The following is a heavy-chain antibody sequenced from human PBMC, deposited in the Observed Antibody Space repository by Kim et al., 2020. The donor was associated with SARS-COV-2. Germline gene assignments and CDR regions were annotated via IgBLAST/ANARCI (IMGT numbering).Heavy chain of an antibody. CDR2: IYYSGST. CDR1: GGSISSYY. Sequence: SETLSLTCTVSGGSISSYYWSWIRQPPGKGLEWIGYIYYSGSTNYNPSLKSRVTISVDTSKNQFSLKLSSVTAADTAVYYCARSHSSGWYVSGTFFDYWGQGTLVTVSS. J-gene: IGHJ4*02. V-gene: IGHV4-59*01. D-gene: IGHD6-19*01. CDR3: ARSHSSGWYVSGTFFDY.